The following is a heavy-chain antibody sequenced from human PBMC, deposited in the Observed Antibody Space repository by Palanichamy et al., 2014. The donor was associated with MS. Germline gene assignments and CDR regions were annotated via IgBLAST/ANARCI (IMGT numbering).Heavy chain of an antibody. Sequence: QVQLVESGGGVVQPGRSLRLSCAASGFTFSSYGMHWVRQAPGKGLEWVAVIWYDGSNKYYADSVKGRFTISRDNSKNTLYLQMNSLRAEDTAVYYCARDPLGVAHEWVVGAFDIWGQGTMVTVSS. CDR1: GFTFSSYG. J-gene: IGHJ3*02. CDR2: IWYDGSNK. V-gene: IGHV3-33*01. CDR3: ARDPLGVAHEWVVGAFDI. D-gene: IGHD6-19*01.